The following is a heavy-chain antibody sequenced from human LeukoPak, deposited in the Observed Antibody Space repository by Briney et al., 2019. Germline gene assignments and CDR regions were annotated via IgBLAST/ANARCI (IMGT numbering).Heavy chain of an antibody. D-gene: IGHD3-10*01. V-gene: IGHV4-61*02. Sequence: PSQTLSLTCTVSGGSISSGSYYWSWIRQPPGKGLEWIGRIYTSGSTFYNPSLKSRVTISVDTSKNQFSLKLSSVTAADTAVYYCARAQSSGGWFDPWGQGTLVTVSS. J-gene: IGHJ5*02. CDR1: GGSISSGSYY. CDR3: ARAQSSGGWFDP. CDR2: IYTSGST.